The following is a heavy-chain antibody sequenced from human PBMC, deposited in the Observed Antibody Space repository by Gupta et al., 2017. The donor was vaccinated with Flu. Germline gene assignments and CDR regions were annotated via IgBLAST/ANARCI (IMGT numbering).Heavy chain of an antibody. Sequence: QVQLVESGGGVVQPGRSVRLSCAASGFPFSHFAMHWVRQAPGKGLEWVAVISYDGNSKYYADSVKGRFTISRDDSKNSLYLQMNSLRNEDTAVYYCASDRRDTPMAVFDYWGQGTLVTVSS. CDR2: ISYDGNSK. J-gene: IGHJ4*02. CDR3: ASDRRDTPMAVFDY. D-gene: IGHD5-18*01. CDR1: GFPFSHFA. V-gene: IGHV3-30*03.